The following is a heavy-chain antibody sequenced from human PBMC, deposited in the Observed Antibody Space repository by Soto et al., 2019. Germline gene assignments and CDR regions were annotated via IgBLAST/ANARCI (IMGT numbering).Heavy chain of an antibody. CDR1: GGSFISYI. CDR3: ARATLLDRRSSGSRLDY. CDR2: SIPIQGRA. V-gene: IGHV1-69*02. D-gene: IGHD6-19*01. J-gene: IGHJ4*02. Sequence: SVKVSCKASGGSFISYIFTWVRQAPGQGLEWMGRSIPIQGRADYALKFQDRVTITADRSTQTVYMELSSLRSEDTAVYYCARATLLDRRSSGSRLDYWGQGTLVTVSS.